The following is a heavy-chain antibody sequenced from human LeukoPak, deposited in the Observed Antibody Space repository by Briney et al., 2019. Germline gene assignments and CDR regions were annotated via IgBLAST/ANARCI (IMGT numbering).Heavy chain of an antibody. CDR1: GYSISSGYY. J-gene: IGHJ4*02. CDR2: IYHSGST. D-gene: IGHD5-24*01. V-gene: IGHV4-38-2*01. CDR3: ARQPGYNLIVDY. Sequence: SGTLSLTCAVSGYSISSGYYWGWIRQPPGKGLEWIGSIYHSGSTYYNPSLKSRVTISVDTSKNQFSVKLSSVTAADTAVYYCARQPGYNLIVDYWGQGTLVTVSS.